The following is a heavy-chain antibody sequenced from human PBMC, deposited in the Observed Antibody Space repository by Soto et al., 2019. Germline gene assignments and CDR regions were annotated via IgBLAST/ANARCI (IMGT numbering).Heavy chain of an antibody. CDR1: GFTFSSYD. J-gene: IGHJ6*02. Sequence: EVQLLESGGGLVQPGGSLRLSCAASGFTFSSYDMSWVRQAPGKGLEWVSAISGSGGSTYYADSVKGRFTISRDNSKNTLYLQTNSLRAEDTAVYYCAKFGDYDFWSGYAPWYYGMDVWGQGTTVTVSS. CDR2: ISGSGGST. CDR3: AKFGDYDFWSGYAPWYYGMDV. D-gene: IGHD3-3*01. V-gene: IGHV3-23*01.